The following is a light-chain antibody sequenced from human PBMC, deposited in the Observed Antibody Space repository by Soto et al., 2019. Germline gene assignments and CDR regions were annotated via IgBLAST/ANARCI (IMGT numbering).Light chain of an antibody. CDR1: QSVSSY. CDR2: DAS. CDR3: QQRSNWPPKYT. Sequence: PGERATLSCRASQSVSSYLAWYQQKPGQAPRLLIYDASNRTTGIPARFSGSGSGTDFTLTISSLEPEDFAVYYCQQRSNWPPKYTFGQGTKLEIK. V-gene: IGKV3-11*01. J-gene: IGKJ2*01.